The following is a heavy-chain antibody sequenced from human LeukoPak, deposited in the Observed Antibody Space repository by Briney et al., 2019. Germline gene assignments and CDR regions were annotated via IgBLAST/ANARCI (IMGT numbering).Heavy chain of an antibody. D-gene: IGHD6-13*01. Sequence: ASVKVSRKASGYTFTGYYMHWVRQAPGQGLEWMGWINPNSGGTNYAQKFQGRVTMTRDTSISTAYMELSRLRSDDTAVYYCARRGSSWSPVDAFDIWGQGTMVTVSS. J-gene: IGHJ3*02. V-gene: IGHV1-2*02. CDR1: GYTFTGYY. CDR2: INPNSGGT. CDR3: ARRGSSWSPVDAFDI.